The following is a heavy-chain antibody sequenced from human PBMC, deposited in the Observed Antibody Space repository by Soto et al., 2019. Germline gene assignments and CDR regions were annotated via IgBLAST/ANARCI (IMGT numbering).Heavy chain of an antibody. V-gene: IGHV1-69*04. D-gene: IGHD6-19*01. CDR1: GGTLSTYS. CDR3: ARDKWLVD. CDR2: LIPMLGVA. Sequence: QVQLVQSGAEVKKPGSSVKVSCKASGGTLSTYSINWVRQAPGQGLEWMGRLIPMLGVATYAQKFQGRVTXTVDKSANTAYLDLNSLTSEDTAIYYCARDKWLVDWGRGTLVTVSS. J-gene: IGHJ4*02.